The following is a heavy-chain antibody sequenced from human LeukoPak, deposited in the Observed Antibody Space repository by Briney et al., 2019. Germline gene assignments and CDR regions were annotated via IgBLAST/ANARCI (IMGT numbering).Heavy chain of an antibody. J-gene: IGHJ4*02. V-gene: IGHV4-39*07. CDR2: INHSGST. Sequence: PSETLSLTCTVSGGSISSSSYYWGWIRQPPGKGLEWIGEINHSGSTNYNPSLKSRVTISVDTSKNQFSLKLSSVTAADTAVYYCARGRYGSALDYWGQGTLVTVSS. D-gene: IGHD3-10*01. CDR1: GGSISSSSYY. CDR3: ARGRYGSALDY.